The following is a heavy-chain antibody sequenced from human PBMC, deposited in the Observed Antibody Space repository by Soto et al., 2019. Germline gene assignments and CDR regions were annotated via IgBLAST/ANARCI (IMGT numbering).Heavy chain of an antibody. J-gene: IGHJ4*02. CDR1: GFNFNNYA. CDR2: MSGVGGSI. V-gene: IGHV3-23*01. CDR3: ANNPLTGGHRPGLGSYFHY. Sequence: GGSLRLSCVASGFNFNNYAMGWVRQAPGKGLEWVAAMSGVGGSIYYADSVKGRFTISRDNSKNTLFLQMSSLRADDTAVYYCANNPLTGGHRPGLGSYFHYWGQGNLVTVSS. D-gene: IGHD2-8*02.